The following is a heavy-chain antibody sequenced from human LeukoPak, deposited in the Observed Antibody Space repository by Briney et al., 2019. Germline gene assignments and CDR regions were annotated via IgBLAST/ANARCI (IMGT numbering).Heavy chain of an antibody. CDR2: TYHRSKWYN. CDR1: GDSVSSNSTA. Sequence: SQTLSLTCAISGDSVSSNSTAYNWIRQSPSRGLEWLGRTYHRSKWYNDYAVSVRGRIAINPDTSKNQFSLQLNSVTPEDTAVYYCARGPTIFGVAPGWFDPWGQGTLVTVSS. J-gene: IGHJ5*02. V-gene: IGHV6-1*01. D-gene: IGHD3-3*01. CDR3: ARGPTIFGVAPGWFDP.